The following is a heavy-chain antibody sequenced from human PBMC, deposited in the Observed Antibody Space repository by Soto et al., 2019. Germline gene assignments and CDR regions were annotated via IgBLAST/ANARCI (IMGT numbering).Heavy chain of an antibody. J-gene: IGHJ4*02. V-gene: IGHV4-59*01. D-gene: IGHD6-13*01. CDR2: IYYSGST. Sequence: SETLSLTCTVSGGSISSYYWSWIRQPPGKGLEWIGYIYYSGSTNYNPSLKSRDTISVDTSKKQFSLKLSSVTAADTAVYYCARRYGTVFDFWGQGTLVTVS. CDR3: ARRYGTVFDF. CDR1: GGSISSYY.